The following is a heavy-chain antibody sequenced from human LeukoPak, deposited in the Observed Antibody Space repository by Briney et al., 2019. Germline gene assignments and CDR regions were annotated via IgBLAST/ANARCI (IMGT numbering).Heavy chain of an antibody. D-gene: IGHD4-17*01. CDR2: IRASGSST. CDR1: AGSFSGYH. V-gene: IGHV3-23*01. Sequence: PSETLSLTCGVYAGSFSGYHWTWIRLRPGKGLEWVSAIRASGSSTFYADSVKGRFTISRDNSKNTLYLQMNSLRAEDTAVYYCAKFSPNGDVSYWGQGTLVTFSS. J-gene: IGHJ4*02. CDR3: AKFSPNGDVSY.